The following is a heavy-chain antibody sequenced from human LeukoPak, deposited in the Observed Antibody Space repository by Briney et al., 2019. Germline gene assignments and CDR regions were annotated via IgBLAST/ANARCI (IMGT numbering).Heavy chain of an antibody. CDR3: AREVGSCCYLDY. D-gene: IGHD2-15*01. CDR2: INPNNGGT. J-gene: IGHJ4*02. CDR1: GYTFTGHY. V-gene: IGHV1-2*02. Sequence: ASVKVSCKASGYTFTGHYMHWVRQAPGQGLEWMGWINPNNGGTNYAQKFQGGVSMTRDTSISTAYMELSRLRSDDTAVYYCAREVGSCCYLDYWGQGTLVTVSS.